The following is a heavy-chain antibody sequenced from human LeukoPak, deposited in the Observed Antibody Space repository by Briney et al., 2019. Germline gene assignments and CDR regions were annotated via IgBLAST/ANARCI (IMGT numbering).Heavy chain of an antibody. Sequence: GGSLRLSCAASGFSFISYAMSWVCQRPEKGLGWVSAISGSGGSTYYADSVEGRFTISRDNSKNTLYLQMNSLRAEVTAVYYCATYGSGNHNWFDPWGQGTLVTVSS. CDR3: ATYGSGNHNWFDP. CDR1: GFSFISYA. J-gene: IGHJ5*02. CDR2: ISGSGGST. V-gene: IGHV3-23*01. D-gene: IGHD3-10*01.